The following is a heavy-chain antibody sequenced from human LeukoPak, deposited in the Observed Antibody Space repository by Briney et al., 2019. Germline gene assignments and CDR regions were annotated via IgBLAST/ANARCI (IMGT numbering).Heavy chain of an antibody. J-gene: IGHJ5*02. Sequence: PGGSLRLSCAASGFTFSNHWMHWVRQAPGKGLMWVSRINRGGSRTDYADSVKGRFTISRDDAKNTLYLQLNSLRAEDTAVYYCAKVGITIPHFDHWGQGTLVTVSS. V-gene: IGHV3-74*01. CDR1: GFTFSNHW. CDR3: AKVGITIPHFDH. CDR2: INRGGSRT. D-gene: IGHD3-10*01.